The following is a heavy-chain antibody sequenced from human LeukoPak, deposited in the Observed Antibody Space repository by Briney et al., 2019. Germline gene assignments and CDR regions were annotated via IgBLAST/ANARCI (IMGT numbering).Heavy chain of an antibody. CDR2: IYYSGST. Sequence: SETLSLTCTVSGGSISGYYWSWIRQSPGKGLEWIGYIYYSGSTYYNPSLKSRVTISVDTSKNQFSLKLSSVTAADTAVYYCARRYADSSGYYYFDYWGQGTLVTVSS. V-gene: IGHV4-59*12. D-gene: IGHD3-22*01. CDR1: GGSISGYY. J-gene: IGHJ4*02. CDR3: ARRYADSSGYYYFDY.